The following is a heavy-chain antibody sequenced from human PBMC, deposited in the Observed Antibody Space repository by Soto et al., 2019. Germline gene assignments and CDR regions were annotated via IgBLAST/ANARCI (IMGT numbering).Heavy chain of an antibody. CDR3: ARLYGDYDH. CDR2: IFYSSST. V-gene: IGHV4-39*01. CDR1: GGSIRSTSYY. D-gene: IGHD4-17*01. Sequence: QLQLQESGPGLVKPAETLSLTCTVSGGSIRSTSYYWGWIRQPPGKGLEWVGSIFYSSSTYYNPSLESRVTSSADTSKNQISLKLKSVTAADMAVYYCARLYGDYDHWGQGTLVTVSS. J-gene: IGHJ5*02.